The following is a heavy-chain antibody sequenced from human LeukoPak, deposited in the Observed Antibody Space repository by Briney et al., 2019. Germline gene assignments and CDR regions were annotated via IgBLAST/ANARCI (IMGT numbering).Heavy chain of an antibody. CDR1: GFTFSDYY. Sequence: SGRSLRLSCAASGFTFSDYYMSWIRQAPGKGLEWVSYISTTSSFTKYADSVKGRFTISRDNAKNSLYLQMNSLRAEDTAVYYCARNTGTYDYWGQGTLVTVSS. CDR2: ISTTSSFT. J-gene: IGHJ4*02. CDR3: ARNTGTYDY. V-gene: IGHV3-11*06. D-gene: IGHD1-1*01.